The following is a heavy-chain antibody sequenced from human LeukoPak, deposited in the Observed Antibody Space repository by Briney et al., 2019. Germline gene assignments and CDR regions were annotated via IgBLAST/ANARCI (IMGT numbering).Heavy chain of an antibody. V-gene: IGHV3-33*01. CDR2: IWYDGSNK. J-gene: IGHJ4*02. D-gene: IGHD2-21*02. Sequence: GRSLRLSCAASGFTFSSYGMHWVRQAPGKGLEWVAVIWYDGSNKYYADSVKGRFTISRDNSKNTLYLQMNSLRAEDTAVYYCAREAYCGGDCSGPLDYWGQGTLVTVSS. CDR3: AREAYCGGDCSGPLDY. CDR1: GFTFSSYG.